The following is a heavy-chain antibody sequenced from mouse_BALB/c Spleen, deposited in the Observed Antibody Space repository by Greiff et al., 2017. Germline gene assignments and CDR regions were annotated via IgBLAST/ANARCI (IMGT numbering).Heavy chain of an antibody. CDR1: GFNIKDTY. CDR3: ARWDYDGAY. CDR2: IDPANGNT. D-gene: IGHD2-4*01. J-gene: IGHJ3*01. V-gene: IGHV14-3*02. Sequence: VQLPQSGAELVQPGASVKLSCTASGFNIKDTYMRWVKQRPEQGLAWIGRIDPANGNTKYDPTFQGKATITADTSSNTAYLQLSSLTSEDTAVYYCARWDYDGAYWGQGTLVTVSA.